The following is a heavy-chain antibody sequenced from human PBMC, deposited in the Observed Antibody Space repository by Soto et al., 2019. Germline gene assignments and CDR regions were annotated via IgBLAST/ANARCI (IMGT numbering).Heavy chain of an antibody. D-gene: IGHD4-17*01. CDR2: ISYDGSNK. J-gene: IGHJ4*02. V-gene: IGHV3-30-3*01. CDR1: GFTFSSYA. Sequence: ESGGGVVQPGRSLRLSCAASGFTFSSYAMHWVRQAPGKGLEWVAVISYDGSNKYYADSVKGRFTISRDNSKNTLYLQMNSLRAEDTAVYYCAREIYGDYEENYWGQGTLVTVSS. CDR3: AREIYGDYEENY.